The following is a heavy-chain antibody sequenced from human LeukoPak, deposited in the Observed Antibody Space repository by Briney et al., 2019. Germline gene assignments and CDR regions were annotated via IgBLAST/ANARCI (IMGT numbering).Heavy chain of an antibody. CDR2: IKSKTDGGTT. Sequence: GGSLRLSCAASGFTLTNAWMSWVRQAPGKGLEWVGRIKSKTDGGTTDYAAPVQGRFIISRDDSRNTLHLQMNSLKVEDTAVYYCTNLLWTTNFDIWGQGTVVTVSS. CDR3: TNLLWTTNFDI. CDR1: GFTLTNAW. V-gene: IGHV3-15*01. J-gene: IGHJ3*02. D-gene: IGHD3-10*01.